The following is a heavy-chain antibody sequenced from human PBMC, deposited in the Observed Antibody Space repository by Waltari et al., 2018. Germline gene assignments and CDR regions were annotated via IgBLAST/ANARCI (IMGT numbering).Heavy chain of an antibody. Sequence: QVQLVQSGAEVKKPGASVKVSCKASGYTFTSYDIHWVRQATGQGLEWMGWKNPNSGNTGYAQKFQGRVTMTRNTSISTAYMELSSLRSEDTAVYYCARGLIAAAALDYWGQGTLVTVSS. CDR1: GYTFTSYD. V-gene: IGHV1-8*01. J-gene: IGHJ4*02. CDR2: KNPNSGNT. CDR3: ARGLIAAAALDY. D-gene: IGHD6-13*01.